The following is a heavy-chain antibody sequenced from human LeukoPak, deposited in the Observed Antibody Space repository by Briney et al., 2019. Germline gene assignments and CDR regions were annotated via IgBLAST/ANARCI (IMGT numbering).Heavy chain of an antibody. CDR2: IYYSGST. Sequence: SETLSLTCTVSGGSISSYYWSWIRQPPGKGLEWIGYIYYSGSTNYNPSLKSRVTISVDTSKSQFSLKLSSVTAADTAVYYCVRGTLYYYGSGSYQDAFDIWGQGTMVTVSS. D-gene: IGHD3-10*01. CDR1: GGSISSYY. V-gene: IGHV4-59*01. J-gene: IGHJ3*02. CDR3: VRGTLYYYGSGSYQDAFDI.